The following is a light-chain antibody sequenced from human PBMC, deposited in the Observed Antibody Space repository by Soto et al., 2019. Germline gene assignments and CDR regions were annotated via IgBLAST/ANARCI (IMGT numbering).Light chain of an antibody. Sequence: EIVLTQSPGTLSLSPGERATLSCRASQSVSSTFLAWYQQKPGQAPRLLIYGASSRATGIPDRFSGSGSGTDFNLTISRLEPEDFSVYYWQQYDNSPRTFGQGTKVEIK. V-gene: IGKV3-20*01. CDR1: QSVSSTF. CDR2: GAS. CDR3: QQYDNSPRT. J-gene: IGKJ1*01.